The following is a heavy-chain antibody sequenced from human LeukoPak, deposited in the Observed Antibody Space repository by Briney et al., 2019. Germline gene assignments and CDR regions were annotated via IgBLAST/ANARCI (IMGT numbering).Heavy chain of an antibody. CDR1: GFTFSSYA. D-gene: IGHD6-19*01. Sequence: PGGSLRLSCAASGFTFSSYAMSWVRQAPGKGLEWVSAISGSGGSTYYADSVKGRFTISRDNSKNTLYPQMNSLRAEDTAVYYCAKDDPEGSGWYIHYYGMDVWGQGTTVTVSS. V-gene: IGHV3-23*01. CDR2: ISGSGGST. J-gene: IGHJ6*02. CDR3: AKDDPEGSGWYIHYYGMDV.